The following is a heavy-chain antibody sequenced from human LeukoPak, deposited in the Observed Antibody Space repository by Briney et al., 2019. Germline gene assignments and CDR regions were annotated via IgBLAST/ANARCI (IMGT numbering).Heavy chain of an antibody. V-gene: IGHV3-20*04. CDR1: GFTFDDYG. CDR3: ARVSSGWSPDY. Sequence: GGSLRLSCAASGFTFDDYGMSWVRQAPGKGLERVSGINWNGGSTGYADSVKGRFTISRDNAKNSLYLQMNSLIAEDTALYYCARVSSGWSPDYWGQGTLVTVSS. CDR2: INWNGGST. J-gene: IGHJ4*02. D-gene: IGHD6-19*01.